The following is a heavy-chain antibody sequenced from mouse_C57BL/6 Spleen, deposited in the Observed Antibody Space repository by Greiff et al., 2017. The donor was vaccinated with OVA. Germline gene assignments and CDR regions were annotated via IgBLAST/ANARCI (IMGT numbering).Heavy chain of an antibody. CDR1: GLTFSSYA. CDR2: ISDGGSYT. Sequence: EVQRVESGGGLVKPGGSLKLSCAASGLTFSSYAMSSVRQTPEKRLEWVATISDGGSYTYYPDNVKGRFTISRDNAKNNLYLQMSHLKSEDTAMYYCARGGLLDYWGQGTTLTVSS. CDR3: ARGGLLDY. D-gene: IGHD2-10*01. J-gene: IGHJ2*01. V-gene: IGHV5-4*01.